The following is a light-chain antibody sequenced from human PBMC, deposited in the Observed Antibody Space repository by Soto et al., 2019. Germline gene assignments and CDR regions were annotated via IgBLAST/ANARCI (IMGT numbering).Light chain of an antibody. CDR3: QQYGTSPIT. J-gene: IGKJ5*01. CDR2: GAS. Sequence: ENVLTQSPGTLSLSPGEKDTLSCRACQTVSSYLTWYQQRPGQAPRLLIYGASKRATGIPDRFSGSGSGTDFTLTISRLEPEDFALYYCQQYGTSPITFGQGTRLEIK. V-gene: IGKV3-20*01. CDR1: QTVSSY.